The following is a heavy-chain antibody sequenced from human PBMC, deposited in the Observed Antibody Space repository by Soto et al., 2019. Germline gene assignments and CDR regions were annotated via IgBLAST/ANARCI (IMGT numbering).Heavy chain of an antibody. CDR1: GGTFSTFG. V-gene: IGHV1-69*01. Sequence: QVQLVQSGTEVKKTGSSVKVSCKASGGTFSTFGISWVRQAPGQGLEWMGGIIPFFGTARYSQKFEDRITITADESTNTVYMDLRSLTSEATAIYYCAKSAPMDAGDKYYYDCWGQGALVTVSS. D-gene: IGHD4-17*01. CDR2: IIPFFGTA. J-gene: IGHJ4*02. CDR3: AKSAPMDAGDKYYYDC.